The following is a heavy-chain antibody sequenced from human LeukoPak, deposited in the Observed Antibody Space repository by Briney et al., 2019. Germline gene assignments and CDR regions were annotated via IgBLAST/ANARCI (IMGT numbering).Heavy chain of an antibody. J-gene: IGHJ4*02. V-gene: IGHV4-39*07. Sequence: SETLSLTCTVSGGSISSTNYYWGWIRQPPGKGLEWIGSIYYSGSTYYNPSLKSRVTISVDTSKNQFSLKLSSVTAADTAVYYCARERITMIVVGLFDYWGQGTLVTVSS. CDR2: IYYSGST. D-gene: IGHD3-22*01. CDR3: ARERITMIVVGLFDY. CDR1: GGSISSTNYY.